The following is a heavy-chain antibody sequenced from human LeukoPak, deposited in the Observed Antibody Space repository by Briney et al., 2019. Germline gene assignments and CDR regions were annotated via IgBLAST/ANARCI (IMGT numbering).Heavy chain of an antibody. V-gene: IGHV3-9*01. CDR2: ISWNSGSI. CDR3: AKDKRASSSAFDY. Sequence: GRSLRLSCAASGFTFDDYAMHWVRQAPGKGLEWVSGISWNSGSIGYADSVKGRFTISRDNAKNSLYLQVNSLRAEDTALYYCAKDKRASSSAFDYWGQGTLVTVSS. CDR1: GFTFDDYA. D-gene: IGHD6-13*01. J-gene: IGHJ4*02.